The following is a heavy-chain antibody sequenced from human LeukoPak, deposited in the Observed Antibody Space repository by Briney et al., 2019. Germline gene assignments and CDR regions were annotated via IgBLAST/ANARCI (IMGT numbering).Heavy chain of an antibody. V-gene: IGHV4-39*07. CDR1: GGFISSSSYY. J-gene: IGHJ4*02. Sequence: SETLSLTCTVSGGFISSSSYYWGWIRQPPGKGLEWIASIYSGGNTFYNPSLKSRVTISIDTSKKQFSLKLTSVTAADTAVYYCARDQRSLFDVWGQGSLVTVSS. D-gene: IGHD1-26*01. CDR3: ARDQRSLFDV. CDR2: IYSGGNT.